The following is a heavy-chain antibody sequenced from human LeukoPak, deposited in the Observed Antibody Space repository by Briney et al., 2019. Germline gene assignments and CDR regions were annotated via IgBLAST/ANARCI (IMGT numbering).Heavy chain of an antibody. V-gene: IGHV1-18*01. CDR3: ARLHCSGGSCSAVDY. J-gene: IGHJ4*02. CDR1: GYTFTSYG. Sequence: ASVKVSCKSSGYTFTSYGITWVRQAPGQGLEWMGWISAYNGNTNYAQKLQGRVTMTTDTSTSTAYMELRSLRSDDTAVYYCARLHCSGGSCSAVDYWGQGTLVTVSS. CDR2: ISAYNGNT. D-gene: IGHD2-15*01.